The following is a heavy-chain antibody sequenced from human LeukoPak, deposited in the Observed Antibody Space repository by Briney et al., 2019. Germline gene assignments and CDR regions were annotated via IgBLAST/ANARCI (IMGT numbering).Heavy chain of an antibody. J-gene: IGHJ4*02. Sequence: GDSVKVSCKASGYTFSGTGWYLYWLRQAPGQGLECMGWIYPNNGATGYAQKFQGGVAMTRDTSISTAYMELSRLRPDDTAVYYCARDGPAQMVDFDYWGQGTLVTVSS. CDR2: IYPNNGAT. CDR3: ARDGPAQMVDFDY. CDR1: GYTFSGTGWY. D-gene: IGHD3-10*01. V-gene: IGHV1-2*02.